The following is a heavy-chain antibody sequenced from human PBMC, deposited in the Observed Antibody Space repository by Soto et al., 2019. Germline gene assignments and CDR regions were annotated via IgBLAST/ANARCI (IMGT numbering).Heavy chain of an antibody. CDR2: IYWNDDK. Sequence: QITLKESGPTLVKPTQTLTLTCTFSGFSLSTSGVGVGWIRQPPGKALEWLALIYWNDDKRYSPSLKSRLTITKDTSKSQVVLTMTNMDPVDTATYYCAHRRVELYSSGWQLGPPPFDYWGQGTLVTVSS. J-gene: IGHJ4*02. CDR3: AHRRVELYSSGWQLGPPPFDY. V-gene: IGHV2-5*01. D-gene: IGHD6-19*01. CDR1: GFSLSTSGVG.